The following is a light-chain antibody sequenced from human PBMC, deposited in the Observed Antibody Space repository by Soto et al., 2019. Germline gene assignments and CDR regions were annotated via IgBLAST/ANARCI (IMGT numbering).Light chain of an antibody. CDR1: QSVTSRY. CDR3: EQYNNWPLS. J-gene: IGKJ4*01. V-gene: IGKV3-15*01. Sequence: EISLTRSPGTLCLSRGETATHTRRASQSVTSRYLAWYQQKPGQAPRLLMSGASTRATGIPARFSGSGSVIEFTHTAYGLQSEDFPVYYCEQYNNWPLSFGGGTKV. CDR2: GAS.